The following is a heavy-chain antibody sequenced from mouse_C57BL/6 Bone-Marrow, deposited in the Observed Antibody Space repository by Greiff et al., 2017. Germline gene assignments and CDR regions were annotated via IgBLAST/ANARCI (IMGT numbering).Heavy chain of an antibody. Sequence: VQLQQPGAELVKPGASVKMSCKASGYTFTSYWITWVKQRPGQGLEWIGDVYPGSGSTSYNEKFKSKATLTVDTSSSTAYMELSSLTSEDSAVYYCASFSHYYGSSYGYYAMDYWGQGTSVTVSS. V-gene: IGHV1-55*01. CDR3: ASFSHYYGSSYGYYAMDY. J-gene: IGHJ4*01. CDR1: GYTFTSYW. CDR2: VYPGSGST. D-gene: IGHD1-1*01.